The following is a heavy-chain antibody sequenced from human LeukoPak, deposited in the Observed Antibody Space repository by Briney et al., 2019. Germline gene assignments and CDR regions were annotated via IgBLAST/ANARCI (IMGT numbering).Heavy chain of an antibody. D-gene: IGHD1-26*01. CDR3: ARDRGGSYRKNYYYYMDV. CDR1: GYTFTGYY. Sequence: ASVKVSCKASGYTFTGYYMHWVRQAPGQGLEWMGWINPNSGGTNYAQKFQGRVTMTRDTSISTAYMELSRLRSDDTAVYYCARDRGGSYRKNYYYYMDVWGKGTTVTVSS. CDR2: INPNSGGT. V-gene: IGHV1-2*02. J-gene: IGHJ6*03.